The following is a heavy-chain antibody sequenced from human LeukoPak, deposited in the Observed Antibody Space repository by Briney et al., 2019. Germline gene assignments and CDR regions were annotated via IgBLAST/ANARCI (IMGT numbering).Heavy chain of an antibody. J-gene: IGHJ5*02. D-gene: IGHD5-12*01. Sequence: GESLKISCKGSGYSFTSYWIGWVRQMPGKGLEWMGIIHPGDSDTRYSPSFQGQVTISADKSVSTAYLQWSSLKASDTAMYYCARHPFRRDIVATFLPNGWFDPWGQGTLVTVSS. CDR3: ARHPFRRDIVATFLPNGWFDP. CDR1: GYSFTSYW. V-gene: IGHV5-51*01. CDR2: IHPGDSDT.